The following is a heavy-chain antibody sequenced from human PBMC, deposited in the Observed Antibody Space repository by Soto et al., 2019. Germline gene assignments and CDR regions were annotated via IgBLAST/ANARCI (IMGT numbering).Heavy chain of an antibody. D-gene: IGHD6-13*01. CDR3: ARDQGNSSSWPIDF. J-gene: IGHJ4*02. Sequence: ASVTVSCKTSGYILTDHYMHWVRQAPGQGLEWMGYINPKNGDTTYEQKFQGWVTMTRDTSVNTAYIDLRSLRFNDTAVYYCARDQGNSSSWPIDFWGQGTQVTVSS. CDR2: INPKNGDT. V-gene: IGHV1-2*04. CDR1: GYILTDHY.